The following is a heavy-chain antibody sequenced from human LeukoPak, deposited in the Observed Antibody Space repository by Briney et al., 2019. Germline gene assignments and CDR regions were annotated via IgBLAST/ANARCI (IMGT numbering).Heavy chain of an antibody. CDR3: ARGYGGNSFD. CDR2: IYHSGST. D-gene: IGHD4-23*01. V-gene: IGHV4-30-2*01. Sequence: SETLSLTCAVSGGSISSGGDSWSWIRQPPGKGLEWIGYIYHSGSTYYNPSLKSRVTISVDRSKNQFSLKLSSVTAADTAVYYCARGYGGNSFDWGQGTLVTVSS. J-gene: IGHJ4*02. CDR1: GGSISSGGDS.